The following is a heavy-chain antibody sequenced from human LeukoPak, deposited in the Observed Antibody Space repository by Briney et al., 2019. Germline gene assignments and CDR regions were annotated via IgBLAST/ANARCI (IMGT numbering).Heavy chain of an antibody. V-gene: IGHV3-23*01. CDR2: ISGNGGRT. CDR1: GFTFSSYG. J-gene: IGHJ4*02. Sequence: GGSLRLSCAASGFTFSSYGMSWVRQAPGKGLEWVSAISGNGGRTDYADSVKGRFTIPRDNSKNTLYLQMNSLRAEDTAIYYCAKDPSRGYSYGFWGQGTLVTVSS. D-gene: IGHD5-18*01. CDR3: AKDPSRGYSYGF.